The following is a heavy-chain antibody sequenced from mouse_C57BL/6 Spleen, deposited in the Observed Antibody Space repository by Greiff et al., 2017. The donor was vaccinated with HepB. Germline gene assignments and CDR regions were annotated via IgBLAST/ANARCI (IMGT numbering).Heavy chain of an antibody. Sequence: EVQRVESGGGLVKPGGSLKLSCAASGFTFSDYGMHWVRQAPEKGLEWVAYISSGSSTIYYADTVKGRFTISRDNAKNTLFLQMTSLRSEDTAMYYCARHGFDVWGTGTTVTVSS. J-gene: IGHJ1*03. CDR3: ARHGFDV. CDR1: GFTFSDYG. CDR2: ISSGSSTI. V-gene: IGHV5-17*01.